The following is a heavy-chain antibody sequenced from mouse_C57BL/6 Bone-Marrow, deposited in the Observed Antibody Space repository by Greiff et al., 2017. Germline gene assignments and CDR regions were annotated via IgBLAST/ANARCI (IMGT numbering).Heavy chain of an antibody. D-gene: IGHD1-1*01. J-gene: IGHJ1*03. CDR1: GFNIKDDY. Sequence: EVQLHQSGAELVRPGASVKLSCTASGFNIKDDYMHWVKQRPEQGLEWIGWIDPENGDTEYASKFQGKATITADTSSNTAYLQLSSLTSEDTAVYYCTTFYGSSYLRYFDVWGTGTTVTVSS. CDR2: IDPENGDT. CDR3: TTFYGSSYLRYFDV. V-gene: IGHV14-4*01.